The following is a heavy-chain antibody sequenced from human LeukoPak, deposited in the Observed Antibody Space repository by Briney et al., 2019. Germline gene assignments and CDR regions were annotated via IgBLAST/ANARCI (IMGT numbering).Heavy chain of an antibody. CDR2: IYHSGST. D-gene: IGHD2-15*01. J-gene: IGHJ5*02. CDR1: GYSISSGYY. CDR3: ARGYCSGITSCPFIWFDP. Sequence: PSETLSLTCTVSGYSISSGYYWGWLRQPPGKGLEWIGSIYHSGSTYYNPSLKSRVTISVDTSKNQFSLKLSSVTAADTAVYYCARGYCSGITSCPFIWFDPWGQGALVTVSS. V-gene: IGHV4-38-2*02.